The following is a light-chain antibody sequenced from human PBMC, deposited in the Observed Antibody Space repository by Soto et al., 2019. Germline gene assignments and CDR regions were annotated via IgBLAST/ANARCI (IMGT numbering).Light chain of an antibody. CDR3: MQAVQTTRT. CDR2: ACS. Sequence: DIVMTQSPLSLPVTPGEPASISCRSSQSLLHSNGYNYLDWYLQKPGQSPQLLIYACSNRASGVHDSFIRSGSGIEFTLKVSIVDAEDVGNYYSMQAVQTTRTFGPGPKLEIK. CDR1: QSLLHSNGYNY. V-gene: IGKV2-28*01. J-gene: IGKJ2*01.